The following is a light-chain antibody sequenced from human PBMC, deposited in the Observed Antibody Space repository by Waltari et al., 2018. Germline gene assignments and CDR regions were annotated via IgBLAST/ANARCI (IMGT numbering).Light chain of an antibody. CDR3: QQYSSWPPLYT. CDR2: AAS. CDR1: QSVGNN. V-gene: IGKV3D-15*01. Sequence: EIVMTQSQATMSVSPGERATLSCRASQSVGNNLAWYQQKHGQATRRLIYAASTRATGTPARFSGSGSGTDFTLTIGSMQSEDFALYYCQQYSSWPPLYTFGQGTRLEIK. J-gene: IGKJ2*01.